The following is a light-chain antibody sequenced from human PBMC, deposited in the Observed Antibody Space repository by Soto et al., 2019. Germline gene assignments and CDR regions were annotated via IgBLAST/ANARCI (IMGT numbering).Light chain of an antibody. Sequence: DIQMTQSPSTLSASVGDRVTINCRASQSISSWLDWDQQKPGKAPKLLIYDASSLESGVPSRSSGSGSGTEFALTISSLQPDDFASYYCQQYNSYTWTFGQGTKVEIK. CDR2: DAS. J-gene: IGKJ1*01. V-gene: IGKV1-5*01. CDR1: QSISSW. CDR3: QQYNSYTWT.